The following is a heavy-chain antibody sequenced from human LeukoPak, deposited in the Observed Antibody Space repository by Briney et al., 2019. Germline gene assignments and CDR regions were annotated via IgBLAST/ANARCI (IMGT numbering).Heavy chain of an antibody. J-gene: IGHJ4*02. CDR2: ISSSGSTI. Sequence: GGSLRLSCAASGFTFSDYYMSWIRQAPGKGLEWVSYISSSGSTIYYADSVKGRFTISRDNAKNSLYLQMNSLRAEDTAVYYCARDNDLLRYFDWPLDYWGQGTLVTVSS. D-gene: IGHD3-9*01. V-gene: IGHV3-11*04. CDR3: ARDNDLLRYFDWPLDY. CDR1: GFTFSDYY.